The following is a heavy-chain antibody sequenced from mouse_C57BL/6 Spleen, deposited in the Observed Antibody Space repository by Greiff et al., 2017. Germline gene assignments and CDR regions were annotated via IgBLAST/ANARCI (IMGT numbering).Heavy chain of an antibody. V-gene: IGHV1-82*01. D-gene: IGHD1-1*01. CDR1: GYAFSSSW. CDR2: IYPGDGDT. CDR3: AHITTVVEGFAY. Sequence: MQLQQSGPELVKPGASVKLSCKASGYAFSSSWMNWVKQRPGKGLEWIGRIYPGDGDTNYNGKFKGKATLTADKSSSTAYMQLSSLTSEDSAVYFCAHITTVVEGFAYWGQGTLVTVSA. J-gene: IGHJ3*01.